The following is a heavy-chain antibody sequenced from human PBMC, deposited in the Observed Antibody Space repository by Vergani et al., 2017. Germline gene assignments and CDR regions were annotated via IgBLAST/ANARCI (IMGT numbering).Heavy chain of an antibody. D-gene: IGHD5-12*01. J-gene: IGHJ4*02. Sequence: QVQLVQSGAEVQKPESSVKVSCRASGGTFDTHAFSWVRQAPGQRLEWMGAIIPIFGTTNYAPKFQGRVSITADESTNVVYMEINRLKSEDTALYFCAKGSGFASPFNSWGQGSPVIVSS. CDR1: GGTFDTHA. V-gene: IGHV1-69*01. CDR3: AKGSGFASPFNS. CDR2: IIPIFGTT.